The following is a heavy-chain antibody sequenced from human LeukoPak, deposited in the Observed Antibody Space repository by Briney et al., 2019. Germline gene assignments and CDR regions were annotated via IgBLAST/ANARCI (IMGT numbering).Heavy chain of an antibody. D-gene: IGHD6-19*01. V-gene: IGHV3-21*01. CDR2: ISSSSSYI. Sequence: GGSLRLSCAASGFTFSSYSMNWVRQAPGKGLEWVSSISSSSSYIYYADSVKGRFTISRDNAKNSLYLQMNSLRAEDTAVYYWARDNRKQWLLSRPYFDYWGQGTLVTVSS. CDR3: ARDNRKQWLLSRPYFDY. CDR1: GFTFSSYS. J-gene: IGHJ4*02.